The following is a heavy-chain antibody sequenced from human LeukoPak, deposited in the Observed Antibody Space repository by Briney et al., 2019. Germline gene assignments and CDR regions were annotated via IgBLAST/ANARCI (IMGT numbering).Heavy chain of an antibody. CDR3: ARAHYGSGSYYGFDP. CDR1: GYTFTGYY. D-gene: IGHD3-10*01. Sequence: GASVKVSCKASGYTFTGYYMHWVRQAPGQGLEWMGWINPNSGGTNYAQKFQGRVTMTRDTSISTAYMELSRLRSDDTAVYHCARAHYGSGSYYGFDPWGQGTLVTVSS. J-gene: IGHJ5*02. CDR2: INPNSGGT. V-gene: IGHV1-2*02.